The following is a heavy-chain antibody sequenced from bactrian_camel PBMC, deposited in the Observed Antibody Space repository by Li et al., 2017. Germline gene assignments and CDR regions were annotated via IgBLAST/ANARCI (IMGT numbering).Heavy chain of an antibody. Sequence: HVQLVESGGGSAQTGGSLNLTCVASGDMYRNTYLMAWFRQAPGKEREGVAVLDSVGSINYADSVKGQFTISRDNAKNTVYLQMNSLKPEDTAVYYCVTGRTWVAYARADFTYWGQGTQVSVS. J-gene: IGHJ6*01. CDR3: VTGRTWVAYARADFTY. V-gene: IGHV3S53*01. CDR2: LDSVGSI. D-gene: IGHD6*01. CDR1: GDMYRNTY.